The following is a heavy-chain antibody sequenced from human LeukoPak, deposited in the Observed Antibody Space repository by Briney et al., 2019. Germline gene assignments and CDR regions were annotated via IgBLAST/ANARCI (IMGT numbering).Heavy chain of an antibody. CDR3: ARVYVEYQLRVFDY. Sequence: SETLSLTCTVSGYSISSGYYRGWIRQPPGKGLEWIGSIYHSGSTYYNPSLKSRVAISVDTSKNQFSLKLSSVTAADTAVYYCARVYVEYQLRVFDYWGQGTLVTVSS. J-gene: IGHJ4*02. CDR2: IYHSGST. V-gene: IGHV4-38-2*02. CDR1: GYSISSGYY. D-gene: IGHD2-2*01.